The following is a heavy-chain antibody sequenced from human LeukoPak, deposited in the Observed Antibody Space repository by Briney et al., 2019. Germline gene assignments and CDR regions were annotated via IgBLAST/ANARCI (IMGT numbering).Heavy chain of an antibody. D-gene: IGHD3-9*01. CDR2: INTNTGNP. CDR3: ARDGYYDILTGHQNPNAFDY. V-gene: IGHV7-4-1*02. J-gene: IGHJ4*02. CDR1: GYTFTSYA. Sequence: ASVKVSCKASGYTFTSYAMNWVRQAPGQGLEWMGWINTNTGNPTYAQGFTGRFVFSLDTSVSTAYLQISSLKAEDTAVYYCARDGYYDILTGHQNPNAFDYWGQGTLVTVSS.